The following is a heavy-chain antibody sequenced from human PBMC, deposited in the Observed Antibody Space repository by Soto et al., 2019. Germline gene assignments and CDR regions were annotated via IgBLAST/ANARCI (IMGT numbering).Heavy chain of an antibody. CDR2: IYHSGST. Sequence: SETLSLTCAFSGCSISSGGYSWSWTRQPPGKGLEWIGYIYHSGSTYYNPSLKSRVTISVDRSKNQFSLKLSSVTAADTAVYYCARVWGITGTTLDPWGQGTLVTVSS. J-gene: IGHJ5*02. CDR1: GCSISSGGYS. CDR3: ARVWGITGTTLDP. V-gene: IGHV4-30-2*01. D-gene: IGHD1-7*01.